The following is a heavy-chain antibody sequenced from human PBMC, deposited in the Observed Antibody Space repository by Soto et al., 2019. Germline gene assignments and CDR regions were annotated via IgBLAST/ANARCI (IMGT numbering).Heavy chain of an antibody. CDR1: GGTFSSYA. CDR3: ARHLGWNHYYYCMDV. V-gene: IGHV1-69*12. CDR2: IIPIFGTA. J-gene: IGHJ6*02. Sequence: QVQLVQSGAEVKKPGSSVKVSCKASGGTFSSYAISWVRQAPGQGLEWMGGIIPIFGTADYAQKVQGRVAITADESTSTAYMGLSSLRSEDTAVYYCARHLGWNHYYYCMDVWGQGTTVTVSS. D-gene: IGHD7-27*01.